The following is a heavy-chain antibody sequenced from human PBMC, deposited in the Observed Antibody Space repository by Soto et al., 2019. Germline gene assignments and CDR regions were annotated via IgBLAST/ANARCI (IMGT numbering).Heavy chain of an antibody. CDR3: AREDYYDSSGRAGMDV. D-gene: IGHD3-22*01. Sequence: QVQLVQSGAEVKKPGSSVKVSCKASGGTFSSYTISWVRQAPGQGLEWMGRIIPILGIANYAQKFQGRVTITADKSTSTDYMELSSLRSEDTAVYYCAREDYYDSSGRAGMDVWGQGTTVTVSS. V-gene: IGHV1-69*08. J-gene: IGHJ6*02. CDR2: IIPILGIA. CDR1: GGTFSSYT.